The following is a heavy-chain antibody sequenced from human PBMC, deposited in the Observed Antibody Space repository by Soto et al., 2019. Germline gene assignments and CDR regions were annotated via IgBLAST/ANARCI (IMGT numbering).Heavy chain of an antibody. J-gene: IGHJ4*02. CDR1: GASVSSGSHY. D-gene: IGHD3-3*01. CDR3: VRERSVYRFLAL. V-gene: IGHV4-61*01. CDR2: ISSSGGT. Sequence: SETLSLTFTVSGASVSSGSHYWAWIRQPPGKGLEWIGYISSSGGTNYSPSLKSRDTISLDTSKNQFSLVLSSVTASDTAVYYGVRERSVYRFLALWGQGTPVTVSS.